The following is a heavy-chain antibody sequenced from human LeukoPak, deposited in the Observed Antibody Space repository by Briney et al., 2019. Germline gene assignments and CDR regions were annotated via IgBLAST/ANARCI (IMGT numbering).Heavy chain of an antibody. CDR3: ARDLGKRSVAGLDY. D-gene: IGHD6-19*01. J-gene: IGHJ4*02. CDR2: ISYDGSNK. Sequence: GGSLRLSCAASGFTFSSYAMHWVRQAPGKGLEWVAVISYDGSNKYYADSVKGRFTISRDNSKNTLYLQMNSLRAEDTAVYYCARDLGKRSVAGLDYWGQGTLVTVSS. V-gene: IGHV3-30*04. CDR1: GFTFSSYA.